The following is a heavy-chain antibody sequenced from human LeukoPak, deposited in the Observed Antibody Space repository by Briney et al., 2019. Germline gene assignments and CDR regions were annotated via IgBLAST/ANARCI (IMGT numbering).Heavy chain of an antibody. CDR1: GGSISSGGYS. V-gene: IGHV4-30-2*01. J-gene: IGHJ4*02. CDR3: ARGTVTTGFDY. Sequence: SETLSLTCAVSGGSISSGGYSWSWIRQPPGKGLEWIGYIYHSGSTCYNPSLKSRVTISVDRSKNQFSLKLSSVTAADTAVYYCARGTVTTGFDYWGQGTLVTVSS. CDR2: IYHSGST. D-gene: IGHD4-11*01.